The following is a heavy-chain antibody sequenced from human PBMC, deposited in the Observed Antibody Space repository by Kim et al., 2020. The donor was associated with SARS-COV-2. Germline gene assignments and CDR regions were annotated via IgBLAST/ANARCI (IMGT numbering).Heavy chain of an antibody. CDR3: ARDGRGSGGSWGAVSFDI. D-gene: IGHD2-15*01. V-gene: IGHV1-18*01. CDR2: ISAYNGNT. Sequence: ASVKVSCKASGYTFTSYGISWVRQAPGQGLEWMGWISAYNGNTNYAQKLQGRVTMTTDTSTSTAYMELRSLRSDDTAVYYCARDGRGSGGSWGAVSFDIWGQGTMVTVSS. J-gene: IGHJ3*02. CDR1: GYTFTSYG.